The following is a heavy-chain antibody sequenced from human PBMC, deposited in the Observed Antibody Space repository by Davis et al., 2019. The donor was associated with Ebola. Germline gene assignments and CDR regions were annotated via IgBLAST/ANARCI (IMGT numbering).Heavy chain of an antibody. V-gene: IGHV5-51*01. J-gene: IGHJ4*02. CDR2: IYPGYSDT. CDR1: GYPSTNYR. CDR3: SRGGGTTVAPYLDY. Sequence: GGSLPLSCLGPGYPSTNYRIGWARQLPGKGMEWKGIIYPGYSDTRYSPSFQGHVTLSAYKSISTAYLQWSSLKASDTAMYYCSRGGGTTVAPYLDYWGQGTLVTVSS. D-gene: IGHD4-23*01.